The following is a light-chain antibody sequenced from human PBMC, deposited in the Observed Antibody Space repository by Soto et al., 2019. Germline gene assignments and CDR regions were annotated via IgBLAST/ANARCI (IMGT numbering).Light chain of an antibody. Sequence: ILMTQSPSTLSASVGDRVTLTCRASQSITEWVAWYQQKSGQAPRLLISDVFTRAAGVPARFSGSGSGTDFTLTISSLQDEDFAVYYCQQFYISPWTFGQGTKVDIK. CDR3: QQFYISPWT. V-gene: IGKV1-5*01. CDR1: QSITEW. J-gene: IGKJ1*01. CDR2: DVF.